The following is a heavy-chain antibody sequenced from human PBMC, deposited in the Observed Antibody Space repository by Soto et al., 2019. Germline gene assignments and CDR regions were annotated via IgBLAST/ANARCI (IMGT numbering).Heavy chain of an antibody. CDR1: GFTFSSYD. V-gene: IGHV3-13*01. Sequence: GGSLRLSCAASGFTFSSYDMHWVRQDTGKALEWVSAIDTAASNTYYLDSVKGRFTISRDNSKNTLYLQMNSLRAEDTAVYYCAKDPTIVVVIHKLNPGDAFDIWGQGTMVTVSS. CDR3: AKDPTIVVVIHKLNPGDAFDI. CDR2: IDTAASNT. D-gene: IGHD3-22*01. J-gene: IGHJ3*02.